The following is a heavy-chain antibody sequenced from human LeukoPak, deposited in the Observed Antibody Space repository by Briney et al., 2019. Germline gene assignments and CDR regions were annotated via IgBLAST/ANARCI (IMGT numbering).Heavy chain of an antibody. Sequence: PSETLSLTYTVSGGSISSNYWSWIRHPPAKGLEWIGYVYYSGSTTYNPPLKSRVTISVDTSKKQFSLNLSSVTAADTAVYYCARTGSYNPYDWFDLWGQGTLVSVSS. D-gene: IGHD1-14*01. CDR3: ARTGSYNPYDWFDL. CDR2: VYYSGST. J-gene: IGHJ5*02. V-gene: IGHV4-59*08. CDR1: GGSISSNY.